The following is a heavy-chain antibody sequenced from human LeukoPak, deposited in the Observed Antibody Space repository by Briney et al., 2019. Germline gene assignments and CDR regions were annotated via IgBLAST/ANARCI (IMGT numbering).Heavy chain of an antibody. Sequence: ASVKVSCKASGYTFTGYYMHWVRQAPGQGLEWMGRINPNSGGTNYAQKIQGRVTMTRDTSISTAYMELSRLRSDDTAVYYCARDNTPYYDFWSGYYTYWFDPWGQGTLVTVSS. V-gene: IGHV1-2*06. CDR3: ARDNTPYYDFWSGYYTYWFDP. CDR1: GYTFTGYY. CDR2: INPNSGGT. D-gene: IGHD3-3*01. J-gene: IGHJ5*02.